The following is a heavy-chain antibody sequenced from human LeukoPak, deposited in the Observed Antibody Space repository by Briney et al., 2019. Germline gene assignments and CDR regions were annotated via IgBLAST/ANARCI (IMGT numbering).Heavy chain of an antibody. J-gene: IGHJ3*02. Sequence: SQTLSLTCTVSGGSISSGGYYWSWIRQHPGKGLEWIGYIYYSGSTYYNPSLKSRVTISVDTSKNQFSLKLSSVTAADTAVYYCARPNALTMTDAFDIWGQGTMVTVSS. D-gene: IGHD3-3*01. CDR1: GGSISSGGYY. CDR2: IYYSGST. V-gene: IGHV4-31*03. CDR3: ARPNALTMTDAFDI.